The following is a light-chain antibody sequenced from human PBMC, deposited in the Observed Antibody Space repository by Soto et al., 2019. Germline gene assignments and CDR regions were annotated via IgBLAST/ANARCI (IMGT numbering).Light chain of an antibody. V-gene: IGKV3-11*01. CDR1: QNVRTF. CDR2: AAS. J-gene: IGKJ1*01. CDR3: QQHSHWPPWT. Sequence: EVVLTQSPATLSFSPGERATLSCRASQNVRTFLDWYQQQPGQAPRLLIYAASNRATGIPDRFSGSGSGTDFTLTISSLEPEDFAVYYWQQHSHWPPWTFGQGTRVDIQ.